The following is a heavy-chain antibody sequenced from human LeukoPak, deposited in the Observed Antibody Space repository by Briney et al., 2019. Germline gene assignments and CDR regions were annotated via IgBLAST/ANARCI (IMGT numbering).Heavy chain of an antibody. Sequence: GGSLRLSCAASGFTFSSYAMPWVRQAPGKGLEYVSAISSNGGSTYYANSVKGRFTISRDNSKNTLYLQMGSLRAEDMAVYYCAREVIVGATSDYFDYWGQGTLVTVSS. CDR1: GFTFSSYA. J-gene: IGHJ4*02. CDR3: AREVIVGATSDYFDY. V-gene: IGHV3-64*01. D-gene: IGHD1-26*01. CDR2: ISSNGGST.